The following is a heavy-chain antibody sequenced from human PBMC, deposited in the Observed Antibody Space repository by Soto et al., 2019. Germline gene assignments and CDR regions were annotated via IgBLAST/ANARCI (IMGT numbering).Heavy chain of an antibody. Sequence: QVQLQESGPGLVKPLQTLSLTCTVSGGSISSGDYYWSWIRQPPGKGLEWIGYIYYSGSTYYNPSLKSRVTISVDTSKNQFSLKLSSVIAADTAVYYCARGTPMASYYYGSGHAFDIWGQGTMVTVSS. D-gene: IGHD3-10*01. J-gene: IGHJ3*02. CDR3: ARGTPMASYYYGSGHAFDI. CDR1: GGSISSGDYY. CDR2: IYYSGST. V-gene: IGHV4-30-4*01.